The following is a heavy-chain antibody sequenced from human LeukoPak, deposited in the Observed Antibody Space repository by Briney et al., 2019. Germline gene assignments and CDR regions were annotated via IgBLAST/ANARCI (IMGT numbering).Heavy chain of an antibody. CDR1: GFTFSSYS. J-gene: IGHJ6*02. CDR3: ARDRYQLLPDTYYYYYGMDV. CDR2: ISSSSSYI. D-gene: IGHD2-2*01. Sequence: GGSLRPSCAASGFTFSSYSMNWVRQAPGKGLEWVSSISSSSSYIYYADSVKGRFTISRDNAKNSLYLQMNSLRAEDTAVYYCARDRYQLLPDTYYYYYGMDVWGQGTTVTVSS. V-gene: IGHV3-21*01.